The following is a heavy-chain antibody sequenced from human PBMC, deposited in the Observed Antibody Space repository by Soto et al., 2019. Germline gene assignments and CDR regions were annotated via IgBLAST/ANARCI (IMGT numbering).Heavy chain of an antibody. Sequence: SVKVSCKASGVTFSSYAISWVRQSPGQGLEWMGGIIPIFGTANYAQKFQGRVTITADKSTSTAYMELSSLRSEDTALYFCAKTKGRSSTPSFDYWGQGTLVTVSS. CDR2: IIPIFGTA. J-gene: IGHJ4*02. V-gene: IGHV1-69*06. CDR1: GVTFSSYA. CDR3: AKTKGRSSTPSFDY.